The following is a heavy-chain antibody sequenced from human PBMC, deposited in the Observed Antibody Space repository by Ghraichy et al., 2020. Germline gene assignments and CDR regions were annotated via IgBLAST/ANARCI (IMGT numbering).Heavy chain of an antibody. CDR3: ARDHNKITVVTSPHFDY. CDR2: INTNTGNP. CDR1: GYTFTSYA. V-gene: IGHV7-4-1*02. D-gene: IGHD4-23*01. J-gene: IGHJ4*02. Sequence: ASVKVSCKASGYTFTSYAMNWVRQAPGQGLEWMGWINTNTGNPTYAQGFTGRFVFSLDTSVSTAYLQISSLKAEDTAVYYCARDHNKITVVTSPHFDYWGQGTLVTVSS.